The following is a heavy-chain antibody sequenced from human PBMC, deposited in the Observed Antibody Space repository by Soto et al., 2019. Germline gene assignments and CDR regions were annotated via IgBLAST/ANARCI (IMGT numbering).Heavy chain of an antibody. Sequence: PGGSLRLSCAASGFTFSTYWMHWVRQAPGKGLVWVSRIDSDGSGTAYADSVKGRFTISRDNAKNTLFLQMNSLRAEDTAVYFCANFHPNSWQTLDYWGQGALVTVSS. CDR3: ANFHPNSWQTLDY. CDR1: GFTFSTYW. J-gene: IGHJ4*02. V-gene: IGHV3-74*01. D-gene: IGHD6-13*01. CDR2: IDSDGSGT.